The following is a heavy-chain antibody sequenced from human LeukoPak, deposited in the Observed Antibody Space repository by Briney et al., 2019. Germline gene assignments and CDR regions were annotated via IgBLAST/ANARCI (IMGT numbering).Heavy chain of an antibody. J-gene: IGHJ4*02. D-gene: IGHD3-22*01. Sequence: RESGPALVKPTQTLTLTCTFSGFSLSTSGMCVSWIRQPPGKALEWLAPIDWDDDKYYSTSLKTRLTISKDPSKHQVVLTMTNMDPVDTATYYCARTRIHYYDSSGYYPTFDYWGQGTLVTVSS. CDR1: GFSLSTSGMC. CDR3: ARTRIHYYDSSGYYPTFDY. CDR2: IDWDDDK. V-gene: IGHV2-70*01.